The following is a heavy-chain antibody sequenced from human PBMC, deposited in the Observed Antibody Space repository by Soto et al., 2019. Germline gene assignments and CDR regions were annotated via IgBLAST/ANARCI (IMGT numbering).Heavy chain of an antibody. CDR1: GDRFSSYG. CDR3: ARGIIVVAPYYYMDV. CDR2: ISGYNGNT. Sequence: SVKVSWEASGDRFSSYGISWARQAPGQGLEWMGWISGYNGNTQYAQKFQGRVTVTTDTPTSTAYMELRSLRPDDTAVYYCARGIIVVAPYYYMDVWGNGTTVTVSS. V-gene: IGHV1-18*01. J-gene: IGHJ6*03. D-gene: IGHD2-2*01.